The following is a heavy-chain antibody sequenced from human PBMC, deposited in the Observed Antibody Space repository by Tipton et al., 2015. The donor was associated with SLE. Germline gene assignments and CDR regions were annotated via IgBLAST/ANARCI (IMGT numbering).Heavy chain of an antibody. CDR3: AREVWGTGTTD. CDR2: IYHSGST. J-gene: IGHJ4*02. CDR1: GGSISSSSYY. Sequence: TLSLTCTVSGGSISSSSYYLGWIRQPPGTGREWIGSIYHSGSTYYNPSLKSRVTISVDTSKNQFSLKLSPVTAADTAVYYCAREVWGTGTTDWGQGTLVTVSS. D-gene: IGHD1-1*01. V-gene: IGHV4-39*07.